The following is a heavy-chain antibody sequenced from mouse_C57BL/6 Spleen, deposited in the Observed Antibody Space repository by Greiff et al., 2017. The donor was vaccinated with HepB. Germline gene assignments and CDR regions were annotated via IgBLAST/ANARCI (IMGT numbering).Heavy chain of an antibody. Sequence: EVQLQQSGPELVKPGASVKMSCKASGYTFTDYNMHWVKQSHGKSLEWIGYINPNNGGTSYNQKFKGKATLTVNKPSSTAYMELRSLTSEDSAVYYWSRGGGNYVYYYAMDYWGQGTSVTVSS. V-gene: IGHV1-22*01. D-gene: IGHD2-1*01. J-gene: IGHJ4*01. CDR2: INPNNGGT. CDR1: GYTFTDYN. CDR3: SRGGGNYVYYYAMDY.